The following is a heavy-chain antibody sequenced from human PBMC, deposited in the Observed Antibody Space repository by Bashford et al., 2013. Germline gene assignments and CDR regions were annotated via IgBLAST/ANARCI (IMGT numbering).Heavy chain of an antibody. V-gene: IGHV1-8*01. CDR3: ARGRERSVANWFDP. CDR1: GYTFISYD. J-gene: IGHJ5*02. CDR2: MNPNSGNT. D-gene: IGHD6-19*01. Sequence: ASVKVSCKASGYTFISYDINWVRQATGQGLEWMGWMNPNSGNTGYAQKFQGRVTMTRDTSISTIYMELSSLSSEDTAVYYCARGRERSVANWFDPWARDPGHRLL.